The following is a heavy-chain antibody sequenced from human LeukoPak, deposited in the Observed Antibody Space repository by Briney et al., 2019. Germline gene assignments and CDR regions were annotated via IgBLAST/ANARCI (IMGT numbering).Heavy chain of an antibody. CDR2: INHSGST. J-gene: IGHJ6*03. V-gene: IGHV4-34*01. CDR3: ARKTGVALPPYYYYYYYMDV. Sequence: SETLSLTCAVYGGSFSGYYWSWIRQPPGKGLEWIGEINHSGSTNYNPSLKSRVTISVDTSKNRFSLKLSSVTAADTAVYYCARKTGVALPPYYYYYYYMDVWGKGTTVTVSS. D-gene: IGHD3-10*01. CDR1: GGSFSGYY.